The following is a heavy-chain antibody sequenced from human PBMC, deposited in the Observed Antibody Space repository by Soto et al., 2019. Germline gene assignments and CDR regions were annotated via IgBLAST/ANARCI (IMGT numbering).Heavy chain of an antibody. D-gene: IGHD6-13*01. CDR1: GGTFTSTA. CDR2: IIPVLGTP. CDR3: ASSAGLDHLLNYYGLNV. J-gene: IGHJ6*02. Sequence: QVLLVQSSAEVKKPGSSVKVSCKASGGTFTSTAFSWVRQAPGQGLEWMGGIIPVLGTPNYAQKFQARLTVTADASTTTVHMELSSLRSDDTAVYYCASSAGLDHLLNYYGLNVWGQGTTGTVSS. V-gene: IGHV1-69*01.